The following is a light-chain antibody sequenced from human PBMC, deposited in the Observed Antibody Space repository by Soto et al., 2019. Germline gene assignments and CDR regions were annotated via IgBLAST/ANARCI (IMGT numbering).Light chain of an antibody. Sequence: DIQMTQSPSTLSASVGDRVTITCRASQSISSWLAWYQQKPGKAPKLLIYKASSLESGVPSRFSGSGSETEFTLTISCLQSEDFATYYCQQYYSYPPWTFGQGTNVDIK. J-gene: IGKJ1*01. V-gene: IGKV1-5*03. CDR3: QQYYSYPPWT. CDR1: QSISSW. CDR2: KAS.